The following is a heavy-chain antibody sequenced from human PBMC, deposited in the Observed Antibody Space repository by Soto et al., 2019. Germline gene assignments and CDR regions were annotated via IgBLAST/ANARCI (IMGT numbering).Heavy chain of an antibody. CDR2: ISGSGGST. J-gene: IGHJ4*02. D-gene: IGHD3-16*02. V-gene: IGHV3-23*01. CDR3: AKDVSPIMITFGGVIVGLDY. CDR1: GFNFSSYA. Sequence: GGSLRLSCAASGFNFSSYAMSWVRQATGKGLEWVSAISGSGGSTYYADSVKGRFTISRDNSKNTLYLQMNSLRAEDTAVYYCAKDVSPIMITFGGVIVGLDYWGQGTLVTVSS.